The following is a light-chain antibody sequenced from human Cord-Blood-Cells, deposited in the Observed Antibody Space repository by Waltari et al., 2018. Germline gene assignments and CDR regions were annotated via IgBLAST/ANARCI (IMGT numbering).Light chain of an antibody. Sequence: DIQMTQSPSTLSASVGDRVTITCRASQSISGWLAWYQQKPGKAPKLLIYDASSLESGVPSRFSDSGSGTEFTLTISSLQPDDFATYYCQQYNSYWTFGQGTKVEIK. J-gene: IGKJ1*01. V-gene: IGKV1-5*01. CDR1: QSISGW. CDR2: DAS. CDR3: QQYNSYWT.